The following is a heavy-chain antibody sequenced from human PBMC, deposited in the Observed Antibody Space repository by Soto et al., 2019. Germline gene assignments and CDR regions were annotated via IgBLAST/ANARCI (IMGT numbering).Heavy chain of an antibody. CDR1: GYTFTGYY. CDR3: ARDGPGYSSSWYVGHYYYGMDV. CDR2: INPNSGGT. V-gene: IGHV1-2*04. J-gene: IGHJ6*02. D-gene: IGHD6-13*01. Sequence: ASVKVSCKASGYTFTGYYMHWVRQAPGQGLEWMGWINPNSGGTNYAQKFQGWVTMTRDTSISTAYMELSRLRSDDTAVYYCARDGPGYSSSWYVGHYYYGMDVWGQGTTVTVSS.